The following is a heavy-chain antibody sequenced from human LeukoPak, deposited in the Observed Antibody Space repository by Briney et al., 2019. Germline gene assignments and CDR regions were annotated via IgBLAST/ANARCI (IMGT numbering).Heavy chain of an antibody. V-gene: IGHV1-2*06. CDR3: ARDNKAPYYDFWSGYYTTNWFDP. D-gene: IGHD3-3*01. CDR2: INPNSGGT. J-gene: IGHJ5*02. Sequence: ASVKVSCKASGYTFTGYYMHWVRQAPGQGLEWIGRINPNSGGTNYAQKFQGRVTMTRDTSISTAYMELSRLRSDDTAVYYCARDNKAPYYDFWSGYYTTNWFDPWGQGTLVTVSS. CDR1: GYTFTGYY.